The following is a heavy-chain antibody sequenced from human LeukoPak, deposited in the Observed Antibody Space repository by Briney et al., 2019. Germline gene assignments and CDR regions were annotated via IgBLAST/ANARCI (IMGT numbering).Heavy chain of an antibody. V-gene: IGHV3-30*07. J-gene: IGHJ5*02. CDR1: GFTFSSYA. CDR3: ARDRSVTKMGNWFDP. Sequence: GSLRLSCAASGFTFSSYAMHWVRQAPGKGLEWVAVISYDGSNKYYADSVKGRFTISRDNSKNTLYLQMNSLRAEDTAVYYCARDRSVTKMGNWFDPWGQGTLVTVSS. D-gene: IGHD4-17*01. CDR2: ISYDGSNK.